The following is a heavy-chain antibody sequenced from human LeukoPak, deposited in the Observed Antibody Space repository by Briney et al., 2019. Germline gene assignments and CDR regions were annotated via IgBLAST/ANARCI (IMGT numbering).Heavy chain of an antibody. J-gene: IGHJ4*02. D-gene: IGHD6-13*01. Sequence: SGPTLVNPTQTLTLTCTFSGFSLTTSGVGVGWIRQPPGKALEWLALIYRNDDKRYSPSLKSRLTITKDTSKNQVVLTVTNMDPVDTATYYCASSPSSWPMNYWGQGTLVTVSP. CDR3: ASSPSSWPMNY. CDR2: IYRNDDK. V-gene: IGHV2-5*01. CDR1: GFSLTTSGVG.